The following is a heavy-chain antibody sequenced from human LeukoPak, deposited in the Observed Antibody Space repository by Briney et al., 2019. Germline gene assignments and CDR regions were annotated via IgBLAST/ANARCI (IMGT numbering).Heavy chain of an antibody. CDR3: ARRSIAVAGPFDY. D-gene: IGHD6-19*01. CDR2: ISSSSSYI. Sequence: GGSLRLSCAASGFTFSSYSMNWVRQAPGKGLVWVSSISSSSSYIYYADSVKGQFTISRDNAKNSLYLQMNSLRAEDTAVYYCARRSIAVAGPFDYWGQGTLVTVSS. CDR1: GFTFSSYS. J-gene: IGHJ4*02. V-gene: IGHV3-21*01.